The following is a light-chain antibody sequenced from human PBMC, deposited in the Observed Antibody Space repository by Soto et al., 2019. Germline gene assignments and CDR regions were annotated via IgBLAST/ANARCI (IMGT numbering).Light chain of an antibody. Sequence: EIVMTQSPATLSVSPGEGATLSCRASQSVRSNLAWYQQKPGQAPRLLIYGASTRATGIPARFSGSGSGTEFTLTISSLQSEEFAVYYCQHYNNWPPWTFGQGTKVEIK. J-gene: IGKJ1*01. CDR3: QHYNNWPPWT. CDR1: QSVRSN. CDR2: GAS. V-gene: IGKV3-15*01.